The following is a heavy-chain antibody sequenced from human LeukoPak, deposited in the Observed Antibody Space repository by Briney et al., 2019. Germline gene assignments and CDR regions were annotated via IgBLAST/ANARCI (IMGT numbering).Heavy chain of an antibody. Sequence: GASVKVSCKASGYTFTNYYMHWVRQAPGQGLEWMGIINPSSDSTTYAQKFQGRVTMTRDTSTSTVYMELSSLRSEDTAVYYCARDHEKIGGSWLGDFDPWGQGTLVTVSS. CDR1: GYTFTNYY. V-gene: IGHV1-46*01. D-gene: IGHD6-19*01. J-gene: IGHJ5*02. CDR2: INPSSDST. CDR3: ARDHEKIGGSWLGDFDP.